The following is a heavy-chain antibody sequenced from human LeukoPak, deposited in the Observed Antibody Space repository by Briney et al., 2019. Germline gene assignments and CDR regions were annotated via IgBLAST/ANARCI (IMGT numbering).Heavy chain of an antibody. CDR3: ARVPGYSGYDWLWYYYYGMDV. D-gene: IGHD5-12*01. J-gene: IGHJ6*02. V-gene: IGHV3-21*01. CDR1: GFTFSSYS. Sequence: GGSLRLSCAASGFTFSSYSMNWVRQAPGKGLEWVSSISSSSSYIYYADSVKGRFTISRDNAKNSLYLQMNRLRAEDTAVYYCARVPGYSGYDWLWYYYYGMDVWGQGTTVTVSS. CDR2: ISSSSSYI.